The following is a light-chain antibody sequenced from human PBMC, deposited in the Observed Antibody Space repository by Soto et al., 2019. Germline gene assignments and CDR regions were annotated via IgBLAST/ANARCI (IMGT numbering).Light chain of an antibody. CDR1: QSINSN. V-gene: IGKV3-15*01. Sequence: EIVMTQSPATLSVSPGERATLSCRASQSINSNLAWYQHTPGQPPRLLIYGASTRATGIPARFSGSGSGTEFTLTISSLQSEDFVIYYWQHYNNWPPGATFGQGTKLEI. CDR2: GAS. J-gene: IGKJ2*01. CDR3: QHYNNWPPGAT.